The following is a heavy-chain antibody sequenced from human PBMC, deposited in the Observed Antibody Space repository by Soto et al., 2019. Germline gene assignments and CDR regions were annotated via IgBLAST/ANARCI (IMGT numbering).Heavy chain of an antibody. J-gene: IGHJ4*02. Sequence: QVQLVQSGAEEKKPGASVKVSCKPSGYTFTSYAMHWVRQAPGQRLEWMGWMNAGNGNTKYSQKIQGRVTITRDTSGSTAYMELSSLRSEVTAVYCCGRGTTLPTPLDYWGEGALFTVSS. CDR3: GRGTTLPTPLDY. V-gene: IGHV1-3*05. CDR1: GYTFTSYA. CDR2: MNAGNGNT. D-gene: IGHD1-1*01.